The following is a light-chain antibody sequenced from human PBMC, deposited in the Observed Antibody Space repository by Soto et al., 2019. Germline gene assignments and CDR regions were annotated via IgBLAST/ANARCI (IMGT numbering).Light chain of an antibody. V-gene: IGKV3-11*01. CDR2: DAS. Sequence: EIVLTQSPVTLSLSPGERATLSCRASQSVSNYLVWYQQRPGQAPRLLIYDASNRATGIPARFSGSGSGTDFTLTISSLEPEDFAVYYCQQRSNWPPMYTFRQGTKLESK. CDR3: QQRSNWPPMYT. CDR1: QSVSNY. J-gene: IGKJ2*01.